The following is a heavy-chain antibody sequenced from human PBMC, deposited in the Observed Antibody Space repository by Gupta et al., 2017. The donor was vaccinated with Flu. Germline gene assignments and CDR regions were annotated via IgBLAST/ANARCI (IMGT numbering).Heavy chain of an antibody. CDR3: ARGYCSSTSCYVLGWFDP. J-gene: IGHJ5*02. Sequence: QLQLQESGPGLVKPSETLSLTCTVSGGSISSSSYYWGWIRQPPGKGLEWIGSIYYSGSTYYNQSLKSRVTISVDTSKNQFSLKLSSVTAADTAVYYCARGYCSSTSCYVLGWFDPWGQGTLVTVSS. CDR2: IYYSGST. V-gene: IGHV4-39*01. CDR1: GGSISSSSYY. D-gene: IGHD2-2*01.